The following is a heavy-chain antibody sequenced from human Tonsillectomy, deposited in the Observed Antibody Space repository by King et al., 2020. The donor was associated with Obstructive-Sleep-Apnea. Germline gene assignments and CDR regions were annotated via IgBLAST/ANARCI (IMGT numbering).Heavy chain of an antibody. CDR1: GFTFDDYT. Sequence: VQLVESGGVVVQPGGSLRLSCAASGFTFDDYTMHWVRQAPGKGLEWVSLISWDGGSTYYADSVKGRFTISRDNSKNSLYLQMNSLRTEDTALYYCAKDIEADCGGDCYPGVLDYWGQGTLVTVSS. CDR2: ISWDGGST. CDR3: AKDIEADCGGDCYPGVLDY. V-gene: IGHV3-43*01. D-gene: IGHD2-21*01. J-gene: IGHJ4*02.